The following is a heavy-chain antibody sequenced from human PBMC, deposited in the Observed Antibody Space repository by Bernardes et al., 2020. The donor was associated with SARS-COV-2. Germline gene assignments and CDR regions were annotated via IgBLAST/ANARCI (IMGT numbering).Heavy chain of an antibody. CDR3: AKAYVPLRLYNYYYYGMDV. V-gene: IGHV3-23*01. D-gene: IGHD2-2*02. J-gene: IGHJ6*02. CDR2: ISCSGGST. Sequence: WGSLRLSCAASGFTFRSYAMSWVRQAPGKGLEWVSAISCSGGSTYYADTVKGRFTISRDNSKNTLYLQMNSLRAEDTAVYYCAKAYVPLRLYNYYYYGMDVWGQGTTVTVSS. CDR1: GFTFRSYA.